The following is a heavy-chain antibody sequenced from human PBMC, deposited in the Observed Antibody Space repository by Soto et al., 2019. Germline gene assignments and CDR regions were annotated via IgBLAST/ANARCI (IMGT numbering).Heavy chain of an antibody. Sequence: EVQLLESGGGLVQPGGSLRLSCAASGFTFSSYAMSWVRQAPGKGLEWVSAISGSGGSTYYADAVKGRFTISRDNSKNTLYLQMNSLRAEDTAVYYCAKDQGDEAITIFGVVIFDYWGQGTLVTVSS. V-gene: IGHV3-23*01. CDR1: GFTFSSYA. J-gene: IGHJ4*02. CDR2: ISGSGGST. CDR3: AKDQGDEAITIFGVVIFDY. D-gene: IGHD3-3*01.